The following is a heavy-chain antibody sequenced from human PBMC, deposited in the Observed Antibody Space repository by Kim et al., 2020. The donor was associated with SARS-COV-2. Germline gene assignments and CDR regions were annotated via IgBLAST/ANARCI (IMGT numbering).Heavy chain of an antibody. CDR1: GGTFSSYA. CDR3: ARANSYGGLPFDY. CDR2: IIPIFGTA. D-gene: IGHD5-18*01. Sequence: SVKVSCKASGGTFSSYAIGWVRQAPGQGLEWMGGIIPIFGTANYAQKFQGRVTITADESTSTAYMELSSLRSEDTAVYYCARANSYGGLPFDYWGQGTLVTVSS. V-gene: IGHV1-69*13. J-gene: IGHJ4*02.